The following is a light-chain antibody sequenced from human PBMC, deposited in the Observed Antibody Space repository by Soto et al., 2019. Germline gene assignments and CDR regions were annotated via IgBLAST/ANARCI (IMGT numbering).Light chain of an antibody. J-gene: IGKJ1*01. CDR3: QQYGSSGT. V-gene: IGKV3-20*01. CDR2: GAS. Sequence: PGERATLSCRASQSVSSSYLSWYQQKPGQAPRLLIYGASSRATGIPDRFSGSGSGTDFTLTISRLEPEDFAVYYCQQYGSSGTFGQGTKVDIK. CDR1: QSVSSSY.